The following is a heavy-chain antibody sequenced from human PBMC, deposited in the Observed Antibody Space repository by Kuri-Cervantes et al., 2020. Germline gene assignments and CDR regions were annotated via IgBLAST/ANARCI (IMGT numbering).Heavy chain of an antibody. CDR2: ISSSGSTI. CDR1: GFTFDDYA. V-gene: IGHV3-11*01. D-gene: IGHD3-3*01. Sequence: GGSLRLSCAASGFTFDDYAMHWVRQAPGKGLEWVSYISSSGSTIYYADSVKGRFTISRDNAKNSLYLQMNSLRAEDTAVYYCARGVRSSYYDFWSGYYPATFLDYWGQGTLVTVSS. J-gene: IGHJ4*02. CDR3: ARGVRSSYYDFWSGYYPATFLDY.